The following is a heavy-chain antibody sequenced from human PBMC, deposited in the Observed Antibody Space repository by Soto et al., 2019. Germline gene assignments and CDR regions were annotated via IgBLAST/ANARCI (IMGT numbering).Heavy chain of an antibody. CDR1: GFTFSNYD. Sequence: EVQLLESGGGLVQPGGFLRLSCAASGFTFSNYDMSWVRQAPGRGLEWVSAVSRSGGMTYYADSAKGRFTISRDNSKNTLNLEMNGLRVEDTAVYYCATQGGTSDYWGQGTLVTVSS. CDR2: VSRSGGMT. D-gene: IGHD2-2*01. J-gene: IGHJ4*02. CDR3: ATQGGTSDY. V-gene: IGHV3-23*01.